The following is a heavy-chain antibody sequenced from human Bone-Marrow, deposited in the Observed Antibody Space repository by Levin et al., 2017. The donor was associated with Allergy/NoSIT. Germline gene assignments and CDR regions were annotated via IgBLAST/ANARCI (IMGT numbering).Heavy chain of an antibody. Sequence: GGSLRLSCAASGFTFSYYNMHWVRQAPGKGLEWVGSISGSGNYIYYTGSLKGRFSISRDNANNSLYLQMNTLRAEDTAVYYCARGMRPTVITGTEASDVWGQGTVVTVSS. J-gene: IGHJ3*01. V-gene: IGHV3-21*01. D-gene: IGHD3-16*02. CDR1: GFTFSYYN. CDR3: ARGMRPTVITGTEASDV. CDR2: ISGSGNYI.